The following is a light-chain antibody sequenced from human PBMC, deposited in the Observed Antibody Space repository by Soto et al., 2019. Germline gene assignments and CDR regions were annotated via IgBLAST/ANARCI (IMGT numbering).Light chain of an antibody. V-gene: IGLV2-14*01. J-gene: IGLJ2*01. CDR2: EVS. CDR3: SSLTTNSTLA. CDR1: SSDVGAYNS. Sequence: QSALTQPASVSGSPGQSITISCTGTSSDVGAYNSVSWYQHHPGKAPKLMIYEVSYRPSGVSNRFSGSKSANTASLTISGLQAEDEADYYCSSLTTNSTLAFGGGTKLTVL.